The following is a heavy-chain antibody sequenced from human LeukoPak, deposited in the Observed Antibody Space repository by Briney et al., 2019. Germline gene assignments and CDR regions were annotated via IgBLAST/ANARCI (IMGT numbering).Heavy chain of an antibody. V-gene: IGHV3-30-3*02. D-gene: IGHD3-22*01. CDR1: GFTFSSYA. J-gene: IGHJ3*02. CDR2: ISYDGSNK. Sequence: GGSLRLSCAASGFTFSSYAMHWVRQAPGKGLEWVAVISYDGSNKYYADSVKGRFTISRDNSKNTLYLQMNSLRAEDTAVYYCAKPEWLLLPMSAFDIWGQGTMVTVSS. CDR3: AKPEWLLLPMSAFDI.